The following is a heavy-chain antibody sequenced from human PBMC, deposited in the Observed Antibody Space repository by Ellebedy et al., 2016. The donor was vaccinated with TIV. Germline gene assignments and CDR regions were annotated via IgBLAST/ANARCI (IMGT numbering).Heavy chain of an antibody. V-gene: IGHV4-4*02. CDR3: ARVRRLTTLDS. Sequence: SQTRSLTCXVSGDSIRSDYWWTWVRQPPEKGLEWIGEIYHFGTTNYNPSLKSRVTISVDKSKNQFSLRLTSMTAADTALYYCARVRRLTTLDSWGQGTLVTVSS. J-gene: IGHJ4*02. D-gene: IGHD1-14*01. CDR1: GDSIRSDYW. CDR2: IYHFGTT.